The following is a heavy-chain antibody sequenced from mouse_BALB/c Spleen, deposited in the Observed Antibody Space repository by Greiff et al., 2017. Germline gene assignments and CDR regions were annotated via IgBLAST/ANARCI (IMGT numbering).Heavy chain of an antibody. Sequence: EVMLVESGGGLVQPGGSRKLSCAASGFTFSSFGMHWVRQAPEKGLEWVAYISSGSSAIYYADTVKGRFTISRDNPKNTLFLQMTSLRSEDTAMYYCARCPYYYGSSYEAWFAYWGQGTLVTVSA. V-gene: IGHV5-17*02. J-gene: IGHJ3*01. CDR3: ARCPYYYGSSYEAWFAY. CDR2: ISSGSSAI. D-gene: IGHD1-1*01. CDR1: GFTFSSFG.